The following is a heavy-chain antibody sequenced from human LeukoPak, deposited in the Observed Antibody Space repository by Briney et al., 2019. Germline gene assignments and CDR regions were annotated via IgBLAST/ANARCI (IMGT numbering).Heavy chain of an antibody. D-gene: IGHD3-16*01. V-gene: IGHV3-23*01. CDR2: ISGSGGST. CDR1: GFTFSSYA. CDR3: AKDPVMITFGGQGWYFDL. J-gene: IGHJ2*01. Sequence: PGGSLRLSCAASGFTFSSYAMSWVRQAPGKGLEWVSAISGSGGSTYYADSVKGRFTISRDNSKNTLYLQMNSLRAEDTAVYYCAKDPVMITFGGQGWYFDLWGRGTLVTVSS.